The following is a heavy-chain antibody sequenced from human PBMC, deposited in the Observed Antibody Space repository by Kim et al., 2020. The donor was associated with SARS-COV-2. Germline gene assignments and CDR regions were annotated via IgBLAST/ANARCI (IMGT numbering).Heavy chain of an antibody. Sequence: KTNSNPPTKSRVTISVDTSKNQFSLQLNSVTAADTAVYYCASLAAGYGIDVWGQGTTVTVSS. D-gene: IGHD6-13*01. CDR3: ASLAAGYGIDV. V-gene: IGHV4-59*01. J-gene: IGHJ6*02. CDR2: KT.